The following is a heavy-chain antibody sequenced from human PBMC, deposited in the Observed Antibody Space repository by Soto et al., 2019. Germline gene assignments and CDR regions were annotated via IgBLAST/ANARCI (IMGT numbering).Heavy chain of an antibody. V-gene: IGHV3-30*18. CDR3: AKVAVAGVDY. J-gene: IGHJ4*02. Sequence: QVQLVESGGGVVQPGRSLXLSCAASGFTFSTYGMHWVRQAPGKGLEWVAVISYDGSNKYYGDSVKGRFTISRDNSKNTLYLQMNSLRAEDTAVYYCAKVAVAGVDYWGQGTLVTVSS. CDR2: ISYDGSNK. D-gene: IGHD6-19*01. CDR1: GFTFSTYG.